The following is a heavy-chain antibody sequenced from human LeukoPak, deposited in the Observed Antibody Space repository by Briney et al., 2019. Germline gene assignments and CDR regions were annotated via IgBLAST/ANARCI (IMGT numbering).Heavy chain of an antibody. CDR2: ISAYNGNT. D-gene: IGHD6-13*01. CDR1: GYTFTSYG. V-gene: IGHV1-18*01. J-gene: IGHJ6*02. Sequence: ASVKVSCKASGYTFTSYGISWVRQAPGQGLEWMGWISAYNGNTNYAQKLQGRVTMTTDTPTSTAYMELRSLRSDDTAVYYCAREGSIAAAGYYYYYGMDVWGQGTTVTVSS. CDR3: AREGSIAAAGYYYYYGMDV.